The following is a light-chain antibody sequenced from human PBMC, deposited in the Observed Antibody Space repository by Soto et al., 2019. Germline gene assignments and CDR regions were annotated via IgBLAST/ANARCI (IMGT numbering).Light chain of an antibody. CDR2: GAT. CDR1: QSVSSNY. CDR3: QQHGSSPWT. J-gene: IGKJ1*01. Sequence: EIVLTQSPGTLSLSPGERATLSCRASQSVSSNYLAWYQKKPGQAPRLLIYGATSRATGIPDRFRGSGSGTDFTLTISRLEPEDLAVYYCQQHGSSPWTFGQGTKVEIK. V-gene: IGKV3-20*01.